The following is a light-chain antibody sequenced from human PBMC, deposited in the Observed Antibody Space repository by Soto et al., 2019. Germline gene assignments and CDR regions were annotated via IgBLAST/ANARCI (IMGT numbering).Light chain of an antibody. V-gene: IGKV3-20*01. CDR2: GVS. CDR3: QQYGSSPGT. Sequence: EILLTQSPGTLSLSPGERATLSCRASQSVSYSYLAWYQQKPGQAPRLLIYGVSHRITGIPDRFSGSGSGTDFTLTISRLAPEDSAVYYCQQYGSSPGTFGQGTKLEIK. J-gene: IGKJ2*01. CDR1: QSVSYSY.